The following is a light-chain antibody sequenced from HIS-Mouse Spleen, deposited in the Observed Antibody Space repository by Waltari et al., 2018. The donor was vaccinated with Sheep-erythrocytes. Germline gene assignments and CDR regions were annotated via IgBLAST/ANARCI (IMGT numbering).Light chain of an antibody. CDR2: DVS. J-gene: IGLJ3*02. Sequence: QSALTQPASVSGSPGQSITISCTGTSSDVGGYNHVSWYQHHPGKAPKLMIYDVSNRPSGVSNRFSGSKSGNTASLTISGLQAEDEADYYCSSYTSSSTWVFGGGTKLTVL. CDR1: SSDVGGYNH. CDR3: SSYTSSSTWV. V-gene: IGLV2-14*03.